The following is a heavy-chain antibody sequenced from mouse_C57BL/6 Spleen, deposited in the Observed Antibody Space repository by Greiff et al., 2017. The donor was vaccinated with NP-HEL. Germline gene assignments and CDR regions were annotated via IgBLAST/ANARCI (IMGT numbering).Heavy chain of an antibody. D-gene: IGHD1-1*01. V-gene: IGHV1-82*01. CDR2: IYPGDGDT. Sequence: QVQLQQSGPELVKPGASVKISCKASGYAFSSSWMNWVKRRPGKGLEWIGRIYPGDGDTNYNGKFKGKATLTADKSSSTAYMQLSSLTSEDSAVYFCARGQTPTTVDAMDYWGQGTSVTVSS. J-gene: IGHJ4*01. CDR3: ARGQTPTTVDAMDY. CDR1: GYAFSSSW.